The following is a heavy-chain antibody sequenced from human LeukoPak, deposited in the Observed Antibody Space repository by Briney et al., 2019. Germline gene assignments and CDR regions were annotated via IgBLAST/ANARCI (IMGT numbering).Heavy chain of an antibody. J-gene: IGHJ3*02. Sequence: SETLSLTCTVSGGSISSYYWSWIRQPPGKGLEWIGYIYYSGSTNYNPSLKSRVTISVDTSKNQFSLKLSSVTAADTAVYYCARRSAKGAFDIWGQGTMATVSS. CDR3: ARRSAKGAFDI. CDR2: IYYSGST. V-gene: IGHV4-59*12. CDR1: GGSISSYY.